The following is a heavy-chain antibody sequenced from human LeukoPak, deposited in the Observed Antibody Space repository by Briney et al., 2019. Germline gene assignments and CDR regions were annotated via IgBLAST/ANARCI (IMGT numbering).Heavy chain of an antibody. CDR1: GFTFTTYW. Sequence: GGSLRLSCEASGFTFTTYWIHWVRQGPGKGLVWVSRIKYDGSTSNYADSVKGRFTISRDNAKNTVYPQMNSLRAEDTAVYYCARDPQYSYDDSGTFDSWGQGTLVTVSS. V-gene: IGHV3-74*01. D-gene: IGHD3-22*01. J-gene: IGHJ4*02. CDR2: IKYDGSTS. CDR3: ARDPQYSYDDSGTFDS.